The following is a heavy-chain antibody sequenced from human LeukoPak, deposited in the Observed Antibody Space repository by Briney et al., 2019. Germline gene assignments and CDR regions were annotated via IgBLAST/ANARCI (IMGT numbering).Heavy chain of an antibody. CDR2: ISGSGGST. V-gene: IGHV3-23*01. J-gene: IGHJ4*02. D-gene: IGHD3-22*01. Sequence: GGSLRLSCAASGFTFSSYAMSWVRQAPGKGLEWVSAISGSGGSTYYADSVKGRFTISRDNSKDRLYLQMNSLRAEDTAVYYCAKEFSGYLASFEYWGQGTLVTVSS. CDR3: AKEFSGYLASFEY. CDR1: GFTFSSYA.